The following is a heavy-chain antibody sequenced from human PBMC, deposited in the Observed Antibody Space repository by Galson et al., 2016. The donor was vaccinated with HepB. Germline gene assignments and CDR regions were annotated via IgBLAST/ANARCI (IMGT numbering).Heavy chain of an antibody. J-gene: IGHJ4*01. D-gene: IGHD3-9*01. CDR2: IRCTGITT. CDR1: GFTFSDYA. V-gene: IGHV3-23*01. Sequence: SLRLSCAASGFTFSDYAMSWVRQAPGKGLQWVSTIRCTGITTHYADSVKGRFTISRDNSKNTLYLQMSSLRVEDTAMYYCAKATPYYDVLTGFFVYYSDYWGQGTLVTVSS. CDR3: AKATPYYDVLTGFFVYYSDY.